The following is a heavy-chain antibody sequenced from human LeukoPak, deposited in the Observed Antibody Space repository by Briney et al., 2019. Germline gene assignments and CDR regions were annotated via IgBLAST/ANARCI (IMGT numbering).Heavy chain of an antibody. CDR1: GGSINNYY. J-gene: IGHJ4*02. CDR3: ARYRSSALDY. CDR2: IHYTGST. Sequence: SETLSFTCTVSGGSINNYYWSWMRQPPGKGLEWIGYIHYTGSTKYNPSLQSRVTISVDTSKNQISLELSSVTAADTAVYSCARYRSSALDYWGQGALVTVSS. V-gene: IGHV4-59*01. D-gene: IGHD6-19*01.